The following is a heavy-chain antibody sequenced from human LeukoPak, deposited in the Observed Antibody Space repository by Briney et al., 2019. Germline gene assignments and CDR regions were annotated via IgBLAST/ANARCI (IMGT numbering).Heavy chain of an antibody. Sequence: PSETLSLTCTVSGGSLSSYYWSWIRQPPGKGLEWIGRIYTSGSTNYNPSLKSRVTISVDTSKNQFSLKLSSVTAADTAVYYCARDPGGYSYGLYYYYYMDVWGKGTTVTVSS. D-gene: IGHD5-18*01. CDR1: GGSLSSYY. J-gene: IGHJ6*03. V-gene: IGHV4-4*08. CDR3: ARDPGGYSYGLYYYYYMDV. CDR2: IYTSGST.